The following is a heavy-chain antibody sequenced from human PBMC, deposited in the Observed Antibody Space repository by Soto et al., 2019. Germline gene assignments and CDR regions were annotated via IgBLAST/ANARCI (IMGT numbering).Heavy chain of an antibody. CDR2: IYYSGST. CDR3: ARGNYDFWSGRHYYGMDV. D-gene: IGHD3-3*01. J-gene: IGHJ6*02. Sequence: SETLSLTCTVSGGSISSYYWSWIRQPPGKGLEWIGYIYYSGSTNYNPSLKSRVTISVDTSKNQFSLKLSSVTAADTAVYYCARGNYDFWSGRHYYGMDVWGQGTTVTVSS. V-gene: IGHV4-59*01. CDR1: GGSISSYY.